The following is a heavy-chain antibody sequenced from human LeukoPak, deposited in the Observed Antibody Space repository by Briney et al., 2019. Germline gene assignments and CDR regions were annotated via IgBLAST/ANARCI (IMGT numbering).Heavy chain of an antibody. CDR2: ISGSGGST. Sequence: GVSLRLSCAASGFTFSSYAMSWVRQAPGKGLEWVSAISGSGGSTYYADSVKGRFTISRDNSKNTLYLQMNSLRAEDTAVYYCAKDQGRYCSSTSCPFDYWGQGTLVTVSS. CDR3: AKDQGRYCSSTSCPFDY. V-gene: IGHV3-23*01. D-gene: IGHD2-2*01. J-gene: IGHJ4*02. CDR1: GFTFSSYA.